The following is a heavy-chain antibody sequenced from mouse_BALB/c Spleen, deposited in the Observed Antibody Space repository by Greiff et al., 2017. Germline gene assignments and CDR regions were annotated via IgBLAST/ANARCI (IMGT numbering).Heavy chain of an antibody. V-gene: IGHV2-9*02. CDR2: IWAGGST. CDR1: GFSLTSYG. CDR3: ARVDYGYVEFAY. Sequence: VHLVESGPGLVAPSQSLSITCTVSGFSLTSYGVHWVRQPPGKGLEWLGVIWAGGSTNYNSALMSRLSISKDNSKSQVFLKMNSLQTDDTAMYYCARVDYGYVEFAYWGQGTLVTVSA. D-gene: IGHD1-2*01. J-gene: IGHJ3*01.